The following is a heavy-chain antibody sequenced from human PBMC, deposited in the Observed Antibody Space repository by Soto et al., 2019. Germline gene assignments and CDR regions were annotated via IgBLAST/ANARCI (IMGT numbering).Heavy chain of an antibody. J-gene: IGHJ4*02. D-gene: IGHD6-19*01. Sequence: QVQLQQWGAGMLKPSETLSLTCAVYGGSFSGYHSTWIRQPPGKGLEWIGEVHHDGGINYNPSLASRATISTDASKTQFSLRLRSATASDTAVYYCSRGYGEQWPTSDYWGQGTLVTVSS. V-gene: IGHV4-34*02. CDR2: VHHDGGI. CDR3: SRGYGEQWPTSDY. CDR1: GGSFSGYH.